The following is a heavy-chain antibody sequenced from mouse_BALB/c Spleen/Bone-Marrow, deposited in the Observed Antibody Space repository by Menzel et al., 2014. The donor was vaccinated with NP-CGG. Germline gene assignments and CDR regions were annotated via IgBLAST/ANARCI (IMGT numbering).Heavy chain of an antibody. D-gene: IGHD4-1*01. J-gene: IGHJ2*01. CDR3: ARGGNWEDFDY. Sequence: ECGGGLVQPGGSRKLSCAASGFTFSSFGMHWVRQAPERGLEWVAYISSGSSTIFYADTVKGRFTISRDNPKNTLFLQMTSLRSEDTAMYYCARGGNWEDFDYWGQGTTLTVSS. CDR2: ISSGSSTI. CDR1: GFTFSSFG. V-gene: IGHV5-17*02.